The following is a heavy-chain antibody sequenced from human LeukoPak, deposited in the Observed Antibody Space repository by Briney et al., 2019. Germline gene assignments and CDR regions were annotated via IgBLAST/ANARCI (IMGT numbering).Heavy chain of an antibody. CDR2: SSPYNGNT. CDR1: GYTFTSYG. Sequence: ASVKVSCKASGYTFTSYGISWVRQAPGQGLEWMGWSSPYNGNTNYAQKFQGRVTMTTDTSTSTAYMELSSLRSEDTAVYYCARGDPLDGDSSGYYISPFDYWGQGTLVTVSS. V-gene: IGHV1-18*01. D-gene: IGHD3-22*01. J-gene: IGHJ4*02. CDR3: ARGDPLDGDSSGYYISPFDY.